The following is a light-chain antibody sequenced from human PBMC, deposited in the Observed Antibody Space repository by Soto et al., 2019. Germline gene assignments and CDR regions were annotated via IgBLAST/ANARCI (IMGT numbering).Light chain of an antibody. CDR1: QSVSSN. V-gene: IGKV3-15*01. CDR2: GAS. CDR3: QQYNNWPRT. Sequence: EIVMTQSPATLSVSPGERATLSCRASQSVSSNLAWYQQKPGQAPRLLIYGASTRATGIPARFSGSGSGTEFTLTISSLQAEDFVVYYCQQYNNWPRTFGQGT. J-gene: IGKJ1*01.